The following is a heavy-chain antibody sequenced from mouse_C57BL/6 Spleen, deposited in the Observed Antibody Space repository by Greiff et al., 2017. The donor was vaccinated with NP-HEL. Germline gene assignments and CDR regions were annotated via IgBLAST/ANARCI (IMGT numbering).Heavy chain of an antibody. CDR1: GYTFTDYY. Sequence: EVQLQQSGPELVKPGASVKISCKASGYTFTDYYMNWVKQSHGKSLEWIGDINPNNGGTSYNQKFKGKATLTVDKSSSTAYMELRSLTSEDSAVYYCARRDSWAMDYWGQGTSVTVSS. V-gene: IGHV1-26*01. J-gene: IGHJ4*01. CDR2: INPNNGGT. CDR3: ARRDSWAMDY. D-gene: IGHD3-3*01.